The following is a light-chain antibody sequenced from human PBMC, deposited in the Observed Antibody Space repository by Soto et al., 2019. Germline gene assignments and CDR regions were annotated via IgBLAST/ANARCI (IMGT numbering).Light chain of an antibody. CDR1: QSVSSNY. CDR3: QQYGSSRFT. Sequence: EIVLTQSPGTLSLSPGERATLSCRASQSVSSNYLAWYQQKPGQSPRLLIYGASSRATGIPDRFSGSGSGTDFTLTISRLEPEDFEVYYCQQYGSSRFTFGPGTKVDIK. CDR2: GAS. J-gene: IGKJ3*01. V-gene: IGKV3-20*01.